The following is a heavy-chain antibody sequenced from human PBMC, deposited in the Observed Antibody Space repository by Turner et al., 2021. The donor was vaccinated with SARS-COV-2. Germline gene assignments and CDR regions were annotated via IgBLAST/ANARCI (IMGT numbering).Heavy chain of an antibody. CDR1: GGSIRSYS. D-gene: IGHD6-19*01. J-gene: IGHJ6*02. Sequence: QVQLQQSGPGLVKPSETLSLTCTVSGGSIRSYSWSWIRQSPGKGLEWIGYIFYSGSTKYNPALEGRVTISVDTSKNQFSLKLDSMTTADTAVYFCARDRFRDSVAGTKRNYKYGMDVWGQGTTVTVSS. V-gene: IGHV4-59*01. CDR2: IFYSGST. CDR3: ARDRFRDSVAGTKRNYKYGMDV.